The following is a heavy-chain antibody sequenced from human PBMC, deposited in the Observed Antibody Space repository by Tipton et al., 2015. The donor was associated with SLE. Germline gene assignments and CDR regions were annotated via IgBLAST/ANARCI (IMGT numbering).Heavy chain of an antibody. Sequence: SLRLSCAASGFTFSDYYMSWIRQAPGKGLEWVSYISSSGSTIYYADSVKGRFTISRDNAKNSLYLQMNSLRAEDTAVYYCANLRGYSSGWDAFDIWGQGTMVTVSS. CDR2: ISSSGSTI. V-gene: IGHV3-11*01. D-gene: IGHD6-19*01. J-gene: IGHJ3*02. CDR1: GFTFSDYY. CDR3: ANLRGYSSGWDAFDI.